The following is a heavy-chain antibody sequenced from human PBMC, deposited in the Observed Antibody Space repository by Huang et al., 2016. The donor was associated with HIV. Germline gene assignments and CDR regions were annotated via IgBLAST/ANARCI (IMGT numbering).Heavy chain of an antibody. V-gene: IGHV4-39*01. J-gene: IGHJ3*02. Sequence: QLHLQQSGPGLVRPSETLSLICTVSGGSITSSNHYWGWIRKTPGKGLEWIGNFYYSGDADYTPSLKNRVSISIDTSKSQFSLRLSSVIATDTAVYYCASGEYGKNAYDIWGQGTVVTVSA. CDR1: GGSITSSNHY. CDR2: FYYSGDA. D-gene: IGHD2-2*01. CDR3: ASGEYGKNAYDI.